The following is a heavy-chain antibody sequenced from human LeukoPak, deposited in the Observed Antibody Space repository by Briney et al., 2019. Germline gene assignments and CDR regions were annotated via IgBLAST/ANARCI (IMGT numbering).Heavy chain of an antibody. D-gene: IGHD2-21*02. CDR1: GGSISSGGYY. Sequence: SETLSLTCTVSGGSISSGGYYWSWIRQHPGKGLEWIGYIYYSGSTYYNPSLKSRVTISVDTSKNQFSLKLSSVTAADTAVYYCARDAYCGGDCYSGWFDPWGQGTLVTVSS. CDR3: ARDAYCGGDCYSGWFDP. V-gene: IGHV4-31*03. CDR2: IYYSGST. J-gene: IGHJ5*02.